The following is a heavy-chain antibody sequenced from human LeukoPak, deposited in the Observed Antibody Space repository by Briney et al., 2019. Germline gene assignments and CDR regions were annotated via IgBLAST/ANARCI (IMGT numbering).Heavy chain of an antibody. CDR1: GFAFGSYD. J-gene: IGHJ4*02. CDR2: IGHAGDT. D-gene: IGHD1-26*01. V-gene: IGHV3-13*01. CDR3: AALGDSIY. Sequence: GGSLRLSCAASGFAFGSYDMHWVRQVSRKGLGWVSAIGHAGDTYYADSVKGRFTISREDAKNYFFLQMNSLRAGDTAVYFCAALGDSIYWGQGTLVTVSS.